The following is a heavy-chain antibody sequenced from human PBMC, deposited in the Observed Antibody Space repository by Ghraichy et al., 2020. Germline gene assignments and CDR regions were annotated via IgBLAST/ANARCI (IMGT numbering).Heavy chain of an antibody. CDR2: INNDGSET. J-gene: IGHJ3*02. CDR3: ARGGFNHGFDI. V-gene: IGHV3-74*01. Sequence: GESLNISCVASGFTFSSYWIHWVRQAPGKGLVWVSRINNDGSETIYADSVKGRFTISRDNRKNTLYLQMNRLRVDDTAVYYCARGGFNHGFDIWGQGTMVTVSS. CDR1: GFTFSSYW.